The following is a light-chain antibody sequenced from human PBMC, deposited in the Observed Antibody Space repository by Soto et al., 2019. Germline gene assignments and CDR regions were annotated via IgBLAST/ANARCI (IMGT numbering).Light chain of an antibody. J-gene: IGLJ1*01. CDR1: SNDVGIYNY. CDR2: DVS. V-gene: IGLV2-11*01. CDR3: CSYAGTYTYV. Sequence: QSALTQPRSVSGSPGQSVTISCTGTSNDVGIYNYVSWYQQHPDKAPQLMIYDVSNRPSGVPDRFSGSKSGNTASLTISGIQDEDEADYYCCSYAGTYTYVFGTGTRSPS.